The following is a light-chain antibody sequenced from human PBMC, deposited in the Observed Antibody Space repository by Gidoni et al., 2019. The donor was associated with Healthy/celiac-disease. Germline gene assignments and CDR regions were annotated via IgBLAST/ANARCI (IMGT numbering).Light chain of an antibody. CDR1: SSDVGGYNY. Sequence: QSALTQPASVSASPGQSITISCTVTSSDVGGYNYVSWYQQHPGKAPKLMTYEVSNRPSGVSNRCSGSKSGNTASLTISGLQAEDEADYYCSSYTSSSTLVVFGGGTKLTVL. V-gene: IGLV2-14*01. J-gene: IGLJ2*01. CDR3: SSYTSSSTLVV. CDR2: EVS.